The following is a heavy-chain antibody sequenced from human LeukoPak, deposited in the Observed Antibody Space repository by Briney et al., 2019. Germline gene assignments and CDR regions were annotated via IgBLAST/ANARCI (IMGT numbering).Heavy chain of an antibody. CDR1: GGSISSSSYY. D-gene: IGHD5-18*01. Sequence: SETLSLTCTVSGGSISSSSYYWGWIRQPPGKGLEWIGSIYYSGSTYYNPSLKSRVTISVDTSKNQFSLKLSSVTAADTAVYYCARHGNKWIQLWFSLWGQGTLVTVSS. CDR3: ARHGNKWIQLWFSL. CDR2: IYYSGST. J-gene: IGHJ4*02. V-gene: IGHV4-39*07.